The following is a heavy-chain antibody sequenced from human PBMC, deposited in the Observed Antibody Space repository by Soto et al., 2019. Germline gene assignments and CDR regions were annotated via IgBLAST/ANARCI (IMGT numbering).Heavy chain of an antibody. CDR2: ISAYNGNT. Sequence: GASVKVSCKASGYTFTSYGISWVRQAPGQGLEWTGWISAYNGNTNYAQKLQGRVTMTTDTSTSTAYMELRSLRSDDTAVYYCARVPYYYDSSGLVHGWFDPWGQGTLVTVS. CDR1: GYTFTSYG. D-gene: IGHD3-22*01. J-gene: IGHJ5*02. CDR3: ARVPYYYDSSGLVHGWFDP. V-gene: IGHV1-18*01.